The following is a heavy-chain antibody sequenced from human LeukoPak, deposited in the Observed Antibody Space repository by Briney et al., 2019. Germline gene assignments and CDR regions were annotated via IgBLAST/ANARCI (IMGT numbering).Heavy chain of an antibody. J-gene: IGHJ5*02. CDR1: GYTFTSYA. CDR2: INAGNGNT. CDR3: ARDSGYCSSTSCYRDNWFDP. Sequence: GASVKVSRKASGYTFTSYAMHWVRQAPRQRLEWMGWINAGNGNTKYSQEFQGRVTITRDTSASTAYMELSSLRSEDMAVYYCARDSGYCSSTSCYRDNWFDPWGQGTLVTVSS. V-gene: IGHV1-3*03. D-gene: IGHD2-2*03.